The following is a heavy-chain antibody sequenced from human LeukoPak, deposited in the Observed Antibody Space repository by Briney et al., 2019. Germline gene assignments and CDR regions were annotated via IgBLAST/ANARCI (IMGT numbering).Heavy chain of an antibody. Sequence: SETLSLTCTVSGGSISSSSYYWGWIRQPPGKGLEWIGSIYYSGSTYYNPSLKSRVTISVDTSKNQLSLKLSSVTAADTAVYYCATLQAYYDFWSGYYPGGFDYWAREPWSPSPQ. CDR2: IYYSGST. V-gene: IGHV4-39*01. D-gene: IGHD3-3*01. J-gene: IGHJ4*02. CDR1: GGSISSSSYY. CDR3: ATLQAYYDFWSGYYPGGFDY.